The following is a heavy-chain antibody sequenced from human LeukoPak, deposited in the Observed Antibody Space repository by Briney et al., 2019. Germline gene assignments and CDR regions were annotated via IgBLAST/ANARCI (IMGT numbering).Heavy chain of an antibody. Sequence: ASVKVSCKASGYTSTSYYIHWVRQAPGQGLEWMGLINPSAGNTAYAQKFQGRGSMTSDTSTSTVCMELSSLRSEDTAVYYCARQKNDYGDYPDAFDIWGQGTMVTVSS. CDR1: GYTSTSYY. D-gene: IGHD4-17*01. CDR3: ARQKNDYGDYPDAFDI. J-gene: IGHJ3*02. CDR2: INPSAGNT. V-gene: IGHV1-46*01.